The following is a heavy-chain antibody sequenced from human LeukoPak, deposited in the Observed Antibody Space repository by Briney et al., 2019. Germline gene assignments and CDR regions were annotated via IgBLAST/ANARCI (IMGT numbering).Heavy chain of an antibody. J-gene: IGHJ6*04. CDR1: GFTFSNYW. Sequence: GGSLRLSCAASGFTFSNYWMSWVRQAPGKGLEWVANMKQDGSEKYYVDSVKGRFTISRDNAKNSLYLQMNSLRAEDTAVYYSARKAYAMDVWGKGTTVTVSS. CDR3: ARKAYAMDV. V-gene: IGHV3-7*03. CDR2: MKQDGSEK.